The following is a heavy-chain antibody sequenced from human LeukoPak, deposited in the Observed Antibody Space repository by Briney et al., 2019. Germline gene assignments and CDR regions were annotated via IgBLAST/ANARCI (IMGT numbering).Heavy chain of an antibody. CDR3: ARDAKRGYSYGYYYGMDV. CDR1: GFTFSSYA. CDR2: ISYDGSDK. Sequence: PGRSLRLSCAASGFTFSSYAMHWVRQAPGKGLEWVTVISYDGSDKYYADSVKGRFTISRDNSENALYLQMNSLRAEDTAVYYCARDAKRGYSYGYYYGMDVWGQGTTVTVSS. J-gene: IGHJ6*02. D-gene: IGHD5-18*01. V-gene: IGHV3-30*04.